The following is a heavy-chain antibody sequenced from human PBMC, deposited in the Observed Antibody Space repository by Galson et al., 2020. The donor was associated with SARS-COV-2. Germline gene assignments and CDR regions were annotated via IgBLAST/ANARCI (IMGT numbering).Heavy chain of an antibody. CDR2: SGGP. Sequence: ASVKVSCTASGFTFSGSYIHWVRQAPGRGLEWMGWSGGPNYAQTFQGRVTMTGDTAISTAYMELSSLRSDDTAVYYCARSFGGSGWFYFDFWGQGTPVTVSS. CDR1: GFTFSGSY. D-gene: IGHD6-19*01. CDR3: ARSFGGSGWFYFDF. J-gene: IGHJ4*02. V-gene: IGHV1-2*02.